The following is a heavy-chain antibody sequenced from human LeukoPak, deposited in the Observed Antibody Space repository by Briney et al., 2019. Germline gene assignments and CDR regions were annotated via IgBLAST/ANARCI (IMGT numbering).Heavy chain of an antibody. CDR1: GYTFTSYD. D-gene: IGHD5-18*01. CDR3: AREGGYSYGYYYGMDV. Sequence: GASVKVSCKASGYTFTSYDINWVRQATGQGLEWMGWMNPNSGNTGYAQKFQGRVTMTRNTSISTAYMELSSLRSEDTAVYYCAREGGYSYGYYYGMDVWGQGTTVTVSS. V-gene: IGHV1-8*01. CDR2: MNPNSGNT. J-gene: IGHJ6*02.